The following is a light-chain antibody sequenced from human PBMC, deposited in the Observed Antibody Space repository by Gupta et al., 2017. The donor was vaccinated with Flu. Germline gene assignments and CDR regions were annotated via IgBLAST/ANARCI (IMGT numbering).Light chain of an antibody. Sequence: TISCTGTSSDIGAYNDVYWYQQHPGTAPKLLIYGNSNRPSGVPERFSVSKSGTSASLAISGLQGEEECDYYCQSYGSGRNGPYVLGTGTKVTGL. J-gene: IGLJ1*01. CDR2: GNS. CDR3: QSYGSGRNGPYV. CDR1: SSDIGAYND. V-gene: IGLV1-40*01.